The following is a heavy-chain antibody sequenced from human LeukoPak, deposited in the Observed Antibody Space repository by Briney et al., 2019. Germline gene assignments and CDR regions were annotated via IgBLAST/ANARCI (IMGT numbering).Heavy chain of an antibody. D-gene: IGHD3-22*01. Sequence: GGSLRLSCAASGFTFSSYSMNWVRQAPGKGLEWVANIKQDGSEKYYVDSVKGRFTISRDNAKNSPYLQMNSLRAEDTAVYYCARGPTYYYDSSGYNNWFDPWGQGTLVTVSS. V-gene: IGHV3-7*01. J-gene: IGHJ5*02. CDR3: ARGPTYYYDSSGYNNWFDP. CDR2: IKQDGSEK. CDR1: GFTFSSYS.